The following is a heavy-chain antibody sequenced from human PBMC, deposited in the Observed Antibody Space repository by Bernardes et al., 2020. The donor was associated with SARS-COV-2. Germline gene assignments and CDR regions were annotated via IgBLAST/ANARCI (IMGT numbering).Heavy chain of an antibody. CDR3: AKARSLFMLYYDDAFDI. J-gene: IGHJ3*02. D-gene: IGHD2-8*01. V-gene: IGHV4-31*11. Sequence: TLSLTCAVSGGSISRGFYFWSWIRQHPGKGLEWIGYISSTGRTYYNPSLKRPLSISIDTSKNHFSLTLNSVTAADTAMYYCAKARSLFMLYYDDAFDIWGQGTMVIVSS. CDR1: GGSISRGFYF. CDR2: ISSTGRT.